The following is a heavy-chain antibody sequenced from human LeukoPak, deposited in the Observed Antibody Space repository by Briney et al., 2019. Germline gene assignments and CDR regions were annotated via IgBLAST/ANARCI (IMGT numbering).Heavy chain of an antibody. CDR3: ARYNDIAVGDSFDV. V-gene: IGHV3-7*01. D-gene: IGHD2-15*01. J-gene: IGHJ3*01. Sequence: PGGSLRLSCAASGFSFNREGMVWVRQAPGKGLEWVATIRYDGGQTMYLDSVRGRFTISRDNARSSLYLQMNSLRVEDTAVYYCARYNDIAVGDSFDVWGQGTKVTVSS. CDR1: GFSFNREG. CDR2: IRYDGGQT.